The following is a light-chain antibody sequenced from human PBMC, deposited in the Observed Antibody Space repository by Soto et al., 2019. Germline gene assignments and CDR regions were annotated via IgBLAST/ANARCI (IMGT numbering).Light chain of an antibody. V-gene: IGLV3-1*01. CDR1: KLGGKY. CDR3: QAWDSSVV. Sequence: SYELTQPPSVSVSPGQTASMTSSGDKLGGKYVCWYQQKPGQSPVLVIYDDSKRPSGIPERFSGSNSGNTATLTISGTQAMDEADYYCQAWDSSVVFGGGTKVTVL. J-gene: IGLJ2*01. CDR2: DDS.